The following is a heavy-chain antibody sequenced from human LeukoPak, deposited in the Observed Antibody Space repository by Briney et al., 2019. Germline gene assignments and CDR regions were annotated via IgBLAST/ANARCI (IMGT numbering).Heavy chain of an antibody. CDR2: VYQTGDT. CDR3: ARHPFSAPFDY. CDR1: GGSMNNYY. V-gene: IGHV4-59*08. J-gene: IGHJ4*02. D-gene: IGHD6-19*01. Sequence: PSETLSLTCIVSGGSMNNYYWSWFRQPPGKGLEWIAYVYQTGDTRYNPSLKSRVSISLDMSKNQFSLKVSSVTATDTAVYYCARHPFSAPFDYWGQRILVTVSS.